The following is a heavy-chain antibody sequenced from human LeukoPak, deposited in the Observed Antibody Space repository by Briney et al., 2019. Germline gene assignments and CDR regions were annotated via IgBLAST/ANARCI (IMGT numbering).Heavy chain of an antibody. V-gene: IGHV1-8*01. CDR3: ARGRHYGFWSGRQNWFDP. D-gene: IGHD3-3*01. J-gene: IGHJ5*02. CDR1: GYTFTSYD. Sequence: ASVKVSCKASGYTFTSYDINWVRQATGQGLEWMGWMNPNSGNTGYAQKFQGRVTMTRNTSISTAYMELSSLRSEDTAVYYCARGRHYGFWSGRQNWFDPWGQGTLVTVSS. CDR2: MNPNSGNT.